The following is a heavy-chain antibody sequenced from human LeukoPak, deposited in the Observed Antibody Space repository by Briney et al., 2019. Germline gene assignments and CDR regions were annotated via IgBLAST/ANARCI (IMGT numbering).Heavy chain of an antibody. CDR3: AKDFITMVRGVIDY. CDR2: ISYDGSNK. V-gene: IGHV3-30*18. D-gene: IGHD3-10*01. Sequence: PGGSLRLSCAASGFTFSSYGMHWVRQAPGKGLEWGAVISYDGSNKYYADSVKGRFTISRDNSKNTLYLQMNSLRAEDTAVYYCAKDFITMVRGVIDYWGQGTLVTVSS. CDR1: GFTFSSYG. J-gene: IGHJ4*02.